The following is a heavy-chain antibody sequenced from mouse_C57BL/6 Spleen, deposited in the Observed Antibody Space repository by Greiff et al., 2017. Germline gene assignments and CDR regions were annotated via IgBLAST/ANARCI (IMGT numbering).Heavy chain of an antibody. D-gene: IGHD2-3*01. J-gene: IGHJ2*01. V-gene: IGHV1-52*01. CDR2: IDPSDSET. CDR1: GYTFTSYW. Sequence: QVQLQQPGAELVRPGSSVKLSCKASGYTFTSYWMHWVKQRPIQGLEWIGNIDPSDSETHYNQKFKDKATLTVDKSSSTAYMQLSSLTSEDSAVYYCARRAYDGYWGFDYWGQGTTLTVSS. CDR3: ARRAYDGYWGFDY.